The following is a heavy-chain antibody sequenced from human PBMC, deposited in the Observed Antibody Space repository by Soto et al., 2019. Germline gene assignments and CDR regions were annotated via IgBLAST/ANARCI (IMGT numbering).Heavy chain of an antibody. CDR3: ARGFYDSSGFFYAGWFGP. J-gene: IGHJ5*02. CDR1: GYTFIDYY. CDR2: IIPKSGDT. D-gene: IGHD3-22*01. V-gene: IGHV1-2*02. Sequence: QVHLVHSGAEVKKPGASVNVSCKASGYTFIDYYIHWLRQAPGQGPEWMGWIIPKSGDTKYSEKFQGRVAMTRDTSINTAYMEMTSLRSDDTAVYYCARGFYDSSGFFYAGWFGPWGQGTLVTVSS.